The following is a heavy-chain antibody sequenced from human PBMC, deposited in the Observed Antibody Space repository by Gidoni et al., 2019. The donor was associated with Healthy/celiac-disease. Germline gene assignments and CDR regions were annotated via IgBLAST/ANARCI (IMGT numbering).Heavy chain of an antibody. CDR1: GFTFSSYS. CDR3: ARDRGEWELLYAFDI. J-gene: IGHJ3*02. D-gene: IGHD1-26*01. CDR2: ISSSSSYI. Sequence: EVQLVESGGGLVKPGGSLRLSCAASGFTFSSYSMNWVRQAPGKGLEWVSSISSSSSYIYYADSVKGRFTISRDNAKNSLYLQMNSLRAEDTAVYYCARDRGEWELLYAFDIWGQGTMVTVSS. V-gene: IGHV3-21*01.